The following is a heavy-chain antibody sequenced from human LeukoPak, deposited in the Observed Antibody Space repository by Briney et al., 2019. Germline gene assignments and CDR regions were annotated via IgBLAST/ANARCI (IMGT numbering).Heavy chain of an antibody. CDR3: AKTNWIDNPYYFDC. CDR1: GFTFSNYW. V-gene: IGHV3-23*01. D-gene: IGHD1-20*01. J-gene: IGHJ4*02. CDR2: ISGKGDNT. Sequence: GGSLRLSCATSGFTFSNYWMAWVRQAPGRGLEWVSAISGKGDNTYYADSVKGRFTISRDNSKNTLYLQVNSLRAEDTAVYFCAKTNWIDNPYYFDCWGQGTLVTVSS.